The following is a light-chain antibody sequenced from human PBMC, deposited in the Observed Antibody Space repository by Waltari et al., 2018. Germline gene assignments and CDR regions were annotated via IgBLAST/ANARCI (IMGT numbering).Light chain of an antibody. Sequence: TCRESQSISSYLNWYQQKPGKAPKLLIYAASSLQSGVPSRFSGSGSGTDFTLTISSLQPEDFATYYCQQSYSTPLTFGGGTKVEIK. CDR3: QQSYSTPLT. J-gene: IGKJ4*01. CDR2: AAS. CDR1: QSISSY. V-gene: IGKV1-39*01.